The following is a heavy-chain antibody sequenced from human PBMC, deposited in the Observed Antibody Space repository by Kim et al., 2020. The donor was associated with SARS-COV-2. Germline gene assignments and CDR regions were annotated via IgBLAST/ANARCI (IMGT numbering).Heavy chain of an antibody. J-gene: IGHJ4*02. V-gene: IGHV4-34*01. CDR3: ARRLSNTSGWGSHYCDL. CDR1: GGSFSGYY. D-gene: IGHD3-10*01. CDR2: INHSGRT. Sequence: SETLSLTCAVYGGSFSGYYWSWTRQPPGKGLEWIGEINHSGRTNYNPSLKSRVTISVDTSKNQFSRKLTSVTAADTAVYYCARRLSNTSGWGSHYCDLWGQGTLVTVSS.